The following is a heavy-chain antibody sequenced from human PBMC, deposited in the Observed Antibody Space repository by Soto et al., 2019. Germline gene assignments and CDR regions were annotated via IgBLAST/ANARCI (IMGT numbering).Heavy chain of an antibody. Sequence: GGSLRLSCTASGFTFGDYAMSWVRQAPGKGLEWVGFIRSKAYGGTTEYAASVKGRFTISRDDSKSIAYLQMNSLKTEDTAVYYCTRSRWMGYPKSQHPYYYYYGMDVWGQGTTVTVSS. CDR2: IRSKAYGGTT. CDR1: GFTFGDYA. V-gene: IGHV3-49*04. J-gene: IGHJ6*02. D-gene: IGHD3-16*02. CDR3: TRSRWMGYPKSQHPYYYYYGMDV.